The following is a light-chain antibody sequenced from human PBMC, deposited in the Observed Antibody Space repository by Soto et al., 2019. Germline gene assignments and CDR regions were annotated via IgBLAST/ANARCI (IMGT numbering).Light chain of an antibody. V-gene: IGKV3-11*01. CDR2: DAS. CDR3: QQRSDWPPVT. CDR1: QSINRH. J-gene: IGKJ4*01. Sequence: EMVLTQSPATRSLSPGERATLSCRASQSINRHLAWYQQKPGQAPRLLILDASDRATGIPARFSGSGSGTDFTLTISSLEPEDFAVYYCQQRSDWPPVTFGGGTKVDIK.